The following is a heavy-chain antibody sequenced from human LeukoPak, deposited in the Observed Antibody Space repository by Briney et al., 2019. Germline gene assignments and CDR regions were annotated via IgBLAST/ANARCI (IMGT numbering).Heavy chain of an antibody. Sequence: GGSLRLSCAASGFTFSDYYMNWIRQAPGKGLEWVSYISSSGSTKNYADSVKGRFTISRDSAKNSLYLHMNSLRVEDTAAYYCARSLYCSSTSCSYGMDVWGQGTTVTVSS. CDR2: ISSSGSTK. CDR1: GFTFSDYY. V-gene: IGHV3-11*04. J-gene: IGHJ6*02. CDR3: ARSLYCSSTSCSYGMDV. D-gene: IGHD2-2*01.